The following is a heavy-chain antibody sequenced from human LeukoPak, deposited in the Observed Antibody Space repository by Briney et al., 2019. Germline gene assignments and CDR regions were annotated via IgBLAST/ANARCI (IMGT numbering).Heavy chain of an antibody. CDR2: IYYSGST. D-gene: IGHD3-3*01. CDR1: GGSISSYY. CDR3: ARDIPTYYDFWSGYYTGTRPPI. V-gene: IGHV4-59*01. J-gene: IGHJ6*04. Sequence: SETLSLTCTVSGGSISSYYRSWIRKPPGTGLKWIGYIYYSGSTNYNPSLKSRVTISVDTSKNQFSLKLSSVTAADTAVYYCARDIPTYYDFWSGYYTGTRPPIWGKGTTVTVSS.